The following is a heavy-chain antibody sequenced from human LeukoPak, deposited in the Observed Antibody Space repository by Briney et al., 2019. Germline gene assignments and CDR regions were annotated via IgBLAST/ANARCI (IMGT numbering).Heavy chain of an antibody. V-gene: IGHV3-74*03. CDR3: ARGGLEPVDY. CDR1: GFTFSNYW. CDR2: INIDGSTT. Sequence: GGSLRLSCAGSGFTFSNYWMHWVRQAPGKGLVWVSRINIDGSTTTYADSVKGRFTISRGNARNTMYLQMNSLRAEDRAVYYCARGGLEPVDYWGQGTLVTVSS. D-gene: IGHD1-1*01. J-gene: IGHJ4*02.